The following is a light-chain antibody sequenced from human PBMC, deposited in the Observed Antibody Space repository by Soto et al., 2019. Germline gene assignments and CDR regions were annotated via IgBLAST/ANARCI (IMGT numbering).Light chain of an antibody. V-gene: IGKV1-17*01. Sequence: DIQMTQSPSSLSASVGDRVTITCRARQGMRNDLGWYQKKPGKAPTRLIYAASRLESGVPSRLSSSGYGTEFTVTISSLQAEDFAAYCCLQHNSLPYTFGQRTKLEIK. CDR1: QGMRND. CDR3: LQHNSLPYT. CDR2: AAS. J-gene: IGKJ2*01.